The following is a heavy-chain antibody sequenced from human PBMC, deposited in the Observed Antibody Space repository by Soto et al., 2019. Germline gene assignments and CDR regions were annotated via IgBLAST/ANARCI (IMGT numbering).Heavy chain of an antibody. CDR2: IWYDGSNK. J-gene: IGHJ6*02. Sequence: GGSLRLSCAASGFTFSSYGMHWVRQAPGKGLEWVAVIWYDGSNKYYADSVKGRFTISRDNSKNTLYLQMNSLRAEDTAVYYCARSFLGDGYKYYYYGMDVWGQGTTVTVSS. CDR3: ARSFLGDGYKYYYYGMDV. V-gene: IGHV3-33*01. CDR1: GFTFSSYG. D-gene: IGHD3-10*01.